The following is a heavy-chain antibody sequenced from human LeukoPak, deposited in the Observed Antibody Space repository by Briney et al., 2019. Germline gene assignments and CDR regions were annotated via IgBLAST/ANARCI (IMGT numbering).Heavy chain of an antibody. D-gene: IGHD6-13*01. CDR3: ARLEYSSSWGIFDY. V-gene: IGHV3-23*01. J-gene: IGHJ4*02. CDR2: INGRGGST. CDR1: GFTFSNYA. Sequence: GGSLRLSFAASGFTFSNYAMSWVRQAPGKGLEWVSSINGRGGSTYYADSVKGRFTISRDNSKNTLYLQMNSLRAEDTAVYYCARLEYSSSWGIFDYWGQGTLVTVSS.